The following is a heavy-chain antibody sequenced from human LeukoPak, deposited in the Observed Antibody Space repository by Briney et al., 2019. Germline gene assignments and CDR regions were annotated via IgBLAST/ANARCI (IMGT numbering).Heavy chain of an antibody. CDR3: ARDLYGDLYYYYYGMDV. CDR1: GGSFSGYY. V-gene: IGHV4-34*01. J-gene: IGHJ6*02. CDR2: INHSGST. Sequence: PSETLSLTCAVYGGSFSGYYWSWIRQPPGKGLEWIGEINHSGSTNYNPSLKSRVTISVDTSKNQFSLKLSSVTAADTAVYYCARDLYGDLYYYYYGMDVWGQGTTVTVSS. D-gene: IGHD4-17*01.